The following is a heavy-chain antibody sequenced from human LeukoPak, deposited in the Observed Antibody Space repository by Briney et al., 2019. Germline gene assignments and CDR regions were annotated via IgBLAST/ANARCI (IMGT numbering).Heavy chain of an antibody. Sequence: GGSLRLSCAASGFTFSSYSMNWVRQAPGKGLEWVSSISSSRSYIYYADSVKGRFTISRDNAKNSLYLQMNSLRAEDTAVYYCARGAYYYYYMDVWGKGTTVTVSS. CDR3: ARGAYYYYYMDV. CDR1: GFTFSSYS. J-gene: IGHJ6*03. CDR2: ISSSRSYI. V-gene: IGHV3-21*01.